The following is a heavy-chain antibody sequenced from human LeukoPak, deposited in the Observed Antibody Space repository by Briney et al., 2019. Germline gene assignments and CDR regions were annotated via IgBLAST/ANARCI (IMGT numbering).Heavy chain of an antibody. V-gene: IGHV3-21*01. D-gene: IGHD6-13*01. Sequence: GGSLRPSCAASGFTFSSYSMNWVRQAPGKGLEWVSSISSSSSYIYYADSVKGRFTISRDNAKNSLYLQMNSLRAEDTAVYYCARALYSSSWYYFDYWGQGTLVTVSS. J-gene: IGHJ4*02. CDR3: ARALYSSSWYYFDY. CDR2: ISSSSSYI. CDR1: GFTFSSYS.